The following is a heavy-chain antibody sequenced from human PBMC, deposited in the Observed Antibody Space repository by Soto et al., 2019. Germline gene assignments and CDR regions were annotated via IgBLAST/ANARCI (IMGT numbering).Heavy chain of an antibody. CDR2: TYYSSKLYN. D-gene: IGHD2-8*01. CDR1: GDSVSSNSAA. J-gene: IGHJ5*02. CDR3: ARAIGYCTNGVCSKYNWFDP. Sequence: LSLTFSISGDSVSSNSAAWNWIRQSPSIGLEWLVRTYYSSKLYNDYAVSVKSRITITPDTSKNQFSLQLNSVTPEDTAVYYCARAIGYCTNGVCSKYNWFDPWGQGTLVTVSS. V-gene: IGHV6-1*01.